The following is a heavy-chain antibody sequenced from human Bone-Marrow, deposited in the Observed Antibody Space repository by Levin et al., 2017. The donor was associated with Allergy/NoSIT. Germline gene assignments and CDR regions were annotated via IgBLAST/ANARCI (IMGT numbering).Heavy chain of an antibody. Sequence: GGSLRLSCAASGFTFDDYAMHWVRQAPGKGLEWVSGISWNSGSITYADSVQGRFTISRDNAKNSLYLQMSSLRAEDTALYYCAKVYLIGHDFYGMDVWGQGTTVTVSS. D-gene: IGHD3-16*01. CDR1: GFTFDDYA. CDR2: ISWNSGSI. J-gene: IGHJ6*02. CDR3: AKVYLIGHDFYGMDV. V-gene: IGHV3-9*01.